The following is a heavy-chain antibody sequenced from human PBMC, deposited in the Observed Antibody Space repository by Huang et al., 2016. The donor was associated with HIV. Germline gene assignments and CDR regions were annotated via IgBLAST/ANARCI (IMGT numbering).Heavy chain of an antibody. D-gene: IGHD4-17*01. CDR3: ARGPVPTVY. V-gene: IGHV3-7*01. CDR1: GFPFSNHW. Sequence: EVLLVESGGGLVQPGGSLSLSCVGSGFPFSNHWMPWVRQAPGKGLEWGASIKEDESKIHYVDSGMGGFTISRDNAKNSVYLQMNSLREEDTALYFCARGPVPTVYWGQGTLVSVSS. CDR2: IKEDESKI. J-gene: IGHJ4*02.